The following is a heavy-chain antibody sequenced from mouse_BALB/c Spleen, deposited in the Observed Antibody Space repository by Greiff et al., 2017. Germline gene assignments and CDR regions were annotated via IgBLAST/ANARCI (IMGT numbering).Heavy chain of an antibody. CDR2: IWSGGST. V-gene: IGHV2-2*02. D-gene: IGHD1-2*01. CDR1: GFSLTSYG. CDR3: ASSIHYYGYFDV. J-gene: IGHJ1*01. Sequence: VQRVESGPGLVQPSQSLSITCTVSGFSLTSYGVHWVRQSPGKGLEWLGVIWSGGSTDYNAAFISRLSISKDNSKSQVFFKMNSLQANDTAIYYCASSIHYYGYFDVWGAGTTVTVSS.